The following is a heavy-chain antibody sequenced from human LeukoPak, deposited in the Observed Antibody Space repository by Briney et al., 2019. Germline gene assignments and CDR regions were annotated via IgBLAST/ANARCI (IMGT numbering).Heavy chain of an antibody. CDR3: ARDGRGGSPTCYFDY. J-gene: IGHJ4*02. CDR2: ISSGSSYI. Sequence: GGSLRLSCAAPGFTFSSYSMNWVRQAPGKGLEWVSSISSGSSYIYYADSVKGRFTLSRDNAKNAQNQQMSSLRAEDTAVYYRARDGRGGSPTCYFDYWGQGTLVTVSS. CDR1: GFTFSSYS. D-gene: IGHD1-26*01. V-gene: IGHV3-21*01.